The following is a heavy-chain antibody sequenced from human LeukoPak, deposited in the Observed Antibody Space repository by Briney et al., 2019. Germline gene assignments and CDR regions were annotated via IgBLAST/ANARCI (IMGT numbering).Heavy chain of an antibody. CDR2: INHSGST. CDR3: ARLYGSGSYYNY. CDR1: GGSFSGYY. Sequence: SETLSLTCTVYGGSFSGYYWSWVRQPPGKGLEWIGEINHSGSTNYNPSLKSRVTISVDTSNNQFSLKLSSVTAADTAVYYCARLYGSGSYYNYWGQGTLVTVSS. V-gene: IGHV4-34*01. J-gene: IGHJ4*02. D-gene: IGHD3-10*01.